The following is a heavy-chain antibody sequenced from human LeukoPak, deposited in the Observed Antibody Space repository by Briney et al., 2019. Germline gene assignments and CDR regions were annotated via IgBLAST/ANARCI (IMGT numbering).Heavy chain of an antibody. D-gene: IGHD2-15*01. Sequence: GGSLRLSCAASGFTFSDYYMTWIRQAPGKGLEWVSYIGSRGSTIYYADSVKGRFTISRDNAKNSLYLQMNGLRAEDTAIYYCARVGASGGMHDYWGQGTLVTVSP. CDR2: IGSRGSTI. J-gene: IGHJ4*02. CDR3: ARVGASGGMHDY. CDR1: GFTFSDYY. V-gene: IGHV3-11*01.